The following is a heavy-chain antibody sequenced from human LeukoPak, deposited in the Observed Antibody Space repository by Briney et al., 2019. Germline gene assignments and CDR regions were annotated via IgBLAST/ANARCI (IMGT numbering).Heavy chain of an antibody. CDR3: ASLANALSSSWPYWYFDL. CDR2: INHSGST. D-gene: IGHD6-13*01. Sequence: PSETLSLTCAVYGGSFSGYYWSWIHQPPGKGLEWIGEINHSGSTNYNPSLKSRVTTSVDTSKNQFSLKLSSVTAADTAVYYCASLANALSSSWPYWYFDLWGRGTLVTVSS. J-gene: IGHJ2*01. CDR1: GGSFSGYY. V-gene: IGHV4-34*01.